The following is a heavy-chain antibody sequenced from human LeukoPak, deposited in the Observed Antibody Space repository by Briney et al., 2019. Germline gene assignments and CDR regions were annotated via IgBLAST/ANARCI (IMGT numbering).Heavy chain of an antibody. CDR2: ISGSGGST. J-gene: IGHJ4*02. D-gene: IGHD6-19*01. V-gene: IGHV3-23*01. CDR1: GFTFSSYA. Sequence: PGGSLRLSCAVSGFTFSSYAMSWVRQAPGKGLEWVSAISGSGGSTYYADSVKGRFTISRDNSKNTLYLQMNSLRAEDTAVYYCARDLSSGWTPYFDYWGQGTLVTVSS. CDR3: ARDLSSGWTPYFDY.